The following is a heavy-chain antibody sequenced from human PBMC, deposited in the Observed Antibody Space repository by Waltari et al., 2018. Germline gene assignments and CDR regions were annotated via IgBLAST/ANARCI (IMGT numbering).Heavy chain of an antibody. CDR3: ARSISILGTALDV. V-gene: IGHV1-69*04. CDR2: IIPMLDRI. CDR1: GVTPSRYG. Sequence: QGQLVQSGPDVKKPGSTVKVSCTASGVTPSRYGVSWVRQAPGQGLEWLGRIIPMLDRIHYEEKFQGRVTISADKSTNTLYMELSTLKSEDTAVYYCARSISILGTALDVWGQGTTVIVSS. J-gene: IGHJ6*02. D-gene: IGHD3-3*02.